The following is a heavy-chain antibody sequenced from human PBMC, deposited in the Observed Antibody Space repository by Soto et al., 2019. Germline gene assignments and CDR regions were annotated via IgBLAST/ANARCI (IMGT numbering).Heavy chain of an antibody. J-gene: IGHJ4*02. V-gene: IGHV4-59*01. CDR3: ARDRGDGYAYFDS. CDR1: GGSLSPSY. D-gene: IGHD5-12*01. Sequence: QVQLQESGPGLVKPSETLSLTCTVSGGSLSPSYWSWIRQPPGKGLEWIGYTSYTGNANYNPSLKRRVTISVDTSRNPFSLRLSSVTAADAAVYYCARDRGDGYAYFDSWGQGTLVTVSS. CDR2: TSYTGNA.